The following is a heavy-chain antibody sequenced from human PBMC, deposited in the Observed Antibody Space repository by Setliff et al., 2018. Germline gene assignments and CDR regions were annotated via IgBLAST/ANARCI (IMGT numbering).Heavy chain of an antibody. CDR2: IYPGDSET. J-gene: IGHJ4*02. Sequence: GESLTISCKGSGYGFSRHWIGWVRQKPGKGLEWVGIIYPGDSETRYSPSFQGQVTMSADKSISTAYLQWSGLKASDTAIYYCARRTGFAVAGFDHWGQGTLVTVSS. CDR3: ARRTGFAVAGFDH. D-gene: IGHD6-19*01. V-gene: IGHV5-51*01. CDR1: GYGFSRHW.